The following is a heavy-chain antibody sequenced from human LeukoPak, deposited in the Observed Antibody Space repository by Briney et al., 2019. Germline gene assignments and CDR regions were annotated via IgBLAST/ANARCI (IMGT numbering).Heavy chain of an antibody. Sequence: SETLSLTCAVYGGSLSGYYWSWIRQPPGKGLEWIGEINHSGSTNYNPSLKSRVTISVDTSKNQFSLKLSSVTAADTAVYYCARGGYYYDSSAAYWGQGTLVTVSS. D-gene: IGHD3-22*01. CDR1: GGSLSGYY. J-gene: IGHJ4*02. V-gene: IGHV4-34*01. CDR2: INHSGST. CDR3: ARGGYYYDSSAAY.